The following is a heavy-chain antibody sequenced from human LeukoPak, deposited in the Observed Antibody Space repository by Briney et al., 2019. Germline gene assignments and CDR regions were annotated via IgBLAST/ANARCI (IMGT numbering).Heavy chain of an antibody. V-gene: IGHV3-11*04. CDR3: ARAHVYSSSWYEGIPDAFDI. Sequence: GGSLRLSCAASGFTFSDYYMSWIRQAPGKGLEWVSYISSSGSTIYYADSVKGRFTISRDNAKNSLYLQMNSLRAEDTAVYYCARAHVYSSSWYEGIPDAFDIWGQGTMVTVSS. J-gene: IGHJ3*02. CDR1: GFTFSDYY. D-gene: IGHD6-13*01. CDR2: ISSSGSTI.